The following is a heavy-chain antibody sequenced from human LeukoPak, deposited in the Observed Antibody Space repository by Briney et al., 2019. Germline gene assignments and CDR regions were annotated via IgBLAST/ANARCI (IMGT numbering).Heavy chain of an antibody. CDR1: GFTFSSYG. CDR2: IRYDGGKK. D-gene: IGHD6-19*01. J-gene: IGHJ4*02. V-gene: IGHV3-30*02. Sequence: PGGSLRLSCAASGFTFSSYGMHWVRQAPGKGLEWVAFIRYDGGKKYYADSVKGRFTISRDNSKITLYLQMNSLRVEDTAVYYCAKDMGRQWLVQRFDYWGQGTLVTVSS. CDR3: AKDMGRQWLVQRFDY.